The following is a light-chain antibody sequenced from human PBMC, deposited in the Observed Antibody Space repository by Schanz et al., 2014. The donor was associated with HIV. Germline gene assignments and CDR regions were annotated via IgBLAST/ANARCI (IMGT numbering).Light chain of an antibody. Sequence: QSALTQPASVSGSPGQSITISCTGTSSDVGGYNYVSWYQQHPGKAPKLMIYDVSNRPSGVSNRFSGSKSGNTASLIISGLQAEDEADYYCTSLTAAATDVFGAGTKLTVL. V-gene: IGLV2-14*03. CDR3: TSLTAAATDV. J-gene: IGLJ1*01. CDR1: SSDVGGYNY. CDR2: DVS.